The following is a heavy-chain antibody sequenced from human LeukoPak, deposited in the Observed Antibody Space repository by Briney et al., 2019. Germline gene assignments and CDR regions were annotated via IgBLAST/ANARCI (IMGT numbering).Heavy chain of an antibody. CDR1: GFTFSSNW. Sequence: PGGSLRLSCAASGFTFSSNWMHWVRQAPGKGLVWVSRINSDGSSTSYADSVKGRFTISRDNAKNTLHLQMNSLRAEDTAVYYCARDGGYGSGTDYYGMDVWGQGTTVTVSS. V-gene: IGHV3-74*01. CDR3: ARDGGYGSGTDYYGMDV. CDR2: INSDGSST. J-gene: IGHJ6*02. D-gene: IGHD3-10*01.